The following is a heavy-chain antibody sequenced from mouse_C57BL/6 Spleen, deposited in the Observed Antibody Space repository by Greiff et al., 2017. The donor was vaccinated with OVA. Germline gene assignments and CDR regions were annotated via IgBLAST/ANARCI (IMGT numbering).Heavy chain of an antibody. CDR3: AREGNGGYFDD. CDR2: INPSGGYT. J-gene: IGHJ1*03. CDR1: GYTFTSYT. V-gene: IGHV1-4*01. Sequence: VQLMESGAELVRPGASVKMSCKASGYTFTSYTMHWVKQRPGQGLEWIGYINPSGGYTNYNQKFKDKATLTADKSSSTAYMQLSSLTSEDSAVDYCAREGNGGYFDDWGKGTTVTVSS.